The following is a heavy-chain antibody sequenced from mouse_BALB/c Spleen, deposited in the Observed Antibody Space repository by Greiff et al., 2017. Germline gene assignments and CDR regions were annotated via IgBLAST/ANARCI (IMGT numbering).Heavy chain of an antibody. CDR2: ISNGGGST. CDR3: ARQLGRDYFDY. CDR1: GFTFSSYT. Sequence: EVKVVESGGGLVQPGGSLKLSCAASGFTFSSYTMSWVRQTPEKRLEWVAYISNGGGSTYYPDTVKGRFTISRDNAKNTLYLQMSSLKSEDTAMYYCARQLGRDYFDYWGQGTTLTVSS. D-gene: IGHD4-1*01. J-gene: IGHJ2*01. V-gene: IGHV5-12-2*01.